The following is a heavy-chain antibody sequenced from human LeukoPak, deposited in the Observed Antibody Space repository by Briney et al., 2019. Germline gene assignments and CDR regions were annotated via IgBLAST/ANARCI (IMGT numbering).Heavy chain of an antibody. D-gene: IGHD2-2*01. CDR3: ARLLDCSSTSCLFYYFDY. J-gene: IGHJ4*02. CDR2: INHSGST. CDR1: GGSFSGYY. Sequence: KPSETLSLTCAVYGGSFSGYYWSWIRQPPGKGLEWIGEINHSGSTNYNPSLKSRVTISVDTSKNQFSLKLSSVTAADTAVYYCARLLDCSSTSCLFYYFDYWGQGTLVTVSS. V-gene: IGHV4-34*01.